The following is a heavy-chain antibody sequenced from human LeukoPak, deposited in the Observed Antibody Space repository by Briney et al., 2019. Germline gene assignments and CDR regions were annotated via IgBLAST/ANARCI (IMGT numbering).Heavy chain of an antibody. CDR3: ARDQLGKDDAFDI. CDR2: IKQDGSEK. D-gene: IGHD7-27*01. V-gene: IGHV3-7*01. CDR1: GFTFSSYW. J-gene: IGHJ3*02. Sequence: GGSLRLSCAASGFTFSSYWMSWVRQAPGKGLEWVANIKQDGSEKYYVDSVKGRFTISRDNAKNSLYLQMNSLRAEDTAVYYCARDQLGKDDAFDIWGQGTMVTVSS.